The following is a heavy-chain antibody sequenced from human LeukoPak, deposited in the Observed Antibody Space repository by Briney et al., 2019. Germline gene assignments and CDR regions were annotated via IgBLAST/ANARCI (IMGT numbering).Heavy chain of an antibody. CDR1: GFTFSSYS. D-gene: IGHD2-2*01. J-gene: IGHJ3*02. Sequence: GGSLRLSCAASGFTFSSYSMNWVRQAPGKGLEWVSSISSSSSYIYYADSVKGRFTISRDNAKNSLYLQMNSLRAEDTAVYYCARKVGRGAFDIWSQGTMVTVSS. CDR3: ARKVGRGAFDI. V-gene: IGHV3-21*01. CDR2: ISSSSSYI.